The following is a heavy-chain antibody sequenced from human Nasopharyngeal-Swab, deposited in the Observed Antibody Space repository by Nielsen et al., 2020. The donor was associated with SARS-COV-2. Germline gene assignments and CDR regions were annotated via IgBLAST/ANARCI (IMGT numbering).Heavy chain of an antibody. CDR3: ARAPSSFQFFFRERGEAFDV. Sequence: SETLSLTCGVQGGSFSGYYWNWIRQTPEKGLQWIGEINDGGNMDHNPSLKSRVTMSVDTSKNQFSLRLSSVTAADTAVYYCARAPSSFQFFFRERGEAFDVWGQGTTVIVSS. J-gene: IGHJ3*01. CDR1: GGSFSGYY. V-gene: IGHV4-34*10. D-gene: IGHD3-16*02. CDR2: INDGGNM.